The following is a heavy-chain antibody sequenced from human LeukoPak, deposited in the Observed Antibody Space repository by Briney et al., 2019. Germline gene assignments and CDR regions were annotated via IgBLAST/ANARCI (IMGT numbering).Heavy chain of an antibody. CDR1: GGSFSSYA. V-gene: IGHV1-69*01. J-gene: IGHJ6*03. CDR2: IIPIFGTA. Sequence: ASVKVSCKASGGSFSSYAISWVRQAPGQGLEWMGGIIPIFGTANYAQKFQGRVTITADESTSTAYMELSSLRSEDTAVYYCARATTYYDILTGYYTRPSGGYYYYYMDVWGKGTTVTISS. D-gene: IGHD3-9*01. CDR3: ARATTYYDILTGYYTRPSGGYYYYYMDV.